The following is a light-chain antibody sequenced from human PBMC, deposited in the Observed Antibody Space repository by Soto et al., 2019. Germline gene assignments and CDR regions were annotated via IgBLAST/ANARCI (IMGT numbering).Light chain of an antibody. CDR3: QQYGSSVSYT. Sequence: EIVLTQSPGTLSLSPGERVTLSYRASQSVYNNYLAWYQQKPGQAPRLLIFGASNRATGIPDRFSGSGSGTDFTLTISGLEPEDFAVYYCQQYGSSVSYTFGQGTKVEIK. V-gene: IGKV3-20*01. J-gene: IGKJ2*01. CDR2: GAS. CDR1: QSVYNNY.